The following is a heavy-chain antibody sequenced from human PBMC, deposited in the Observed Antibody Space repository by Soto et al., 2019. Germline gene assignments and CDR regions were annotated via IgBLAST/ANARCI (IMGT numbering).Heavy chain of an antibody. CDR2: INSDGSTT. CDR1: GFTFSTHW. CDR3: ARVPTGGYDWI. D-gene: IGHD5-12*01. V-gene: IGHV3-74*01. J-gene: IGHJ4*02. Sequence: EVHLVESGGGLVQSGGSLRLSCADSGFTFSTHWMHWVRQAPGKGLAWVSRINSDGSTTNYADSVKGRFTISRDNAKNTLYLQMNSLRAEDTAVYYCARVPTGGYDWIWGQGTLVTVSS.